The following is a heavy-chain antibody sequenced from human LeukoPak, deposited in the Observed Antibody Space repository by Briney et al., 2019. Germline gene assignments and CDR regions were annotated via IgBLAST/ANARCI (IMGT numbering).Heavy chain of an antibody. J-gene: IGHJ3*02. CDR2: ISYDGSNK. V-gene: IGHV3-30*04. D-gene: IGHD2-2*01. Sequence: PGGSLRLSCAASGFTFSSYAMHWVRQAPGKGLEWLAVISYDGSNKYYADSVKGRFTISRDNSKNTLYLQMNSLRAEDTAVYYCARDGRVVPAAMGAFDIWGQGTMVTVSS. CDR1: GFTFSSYA. CDR3: ARDGRVVPAAMGAFDI.